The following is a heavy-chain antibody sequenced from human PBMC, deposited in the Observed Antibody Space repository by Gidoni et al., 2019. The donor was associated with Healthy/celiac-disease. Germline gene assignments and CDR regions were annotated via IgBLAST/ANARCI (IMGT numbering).Heavy chain of an antibody. CDR2: ISYDGSNK. J-gene: IGHJ6*03. D-gene: IGHD4-17*01. CDR3: ARRGETDYGDPSNLSYYYYMDV. V-gene: IGHV3-30*01. CDR1: GFTFSSYA. Sequence: QVQLVDSGGGVVQPGRSLRLSCAASGFTFSSYAMHWVRQAPGKGLEWVAVISYDGSNKYYADSVKGRFTISRDNSKNTLYLQMNSLRAEDTAVYYCARRGETDYGDPSNLSYYYYMDVWGKGTTVTVSS.